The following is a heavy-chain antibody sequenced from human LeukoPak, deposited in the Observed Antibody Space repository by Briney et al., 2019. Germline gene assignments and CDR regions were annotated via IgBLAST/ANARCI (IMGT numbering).Heavy chain of an antibody. V-gene: IGHV4-34*01. D-gene: IGHD6-19*01. CDR3: ARGLGEAVAGRNY. CDR2: INHSGST. Sequence: SETLSLTCAVYGGSFSGYYWSWIRQPPGKGLEWIGEINHSGSTNYNPSLKSRVNISVDTSKNQFSLRLSSVTAADTAVYYCARGLGEAVAGRNYWGQGALVTVSS. CDR1: GGSFSGYY. J-gene: IGHJ4*02.